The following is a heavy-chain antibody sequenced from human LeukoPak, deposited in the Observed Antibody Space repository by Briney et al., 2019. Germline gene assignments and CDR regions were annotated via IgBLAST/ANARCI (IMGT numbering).Heavy chain of an antibody. D-gene: IGHD3-10*01. Sequence: SETLSLTCTVSDDSITMYYWTWIRQPPGKGLEWIGYVDHTESTKFNPSLNGRVSISRDTSNNFFSLRLRSVTAADTAVYYCARIFRGAYFDYWGQGTLVTVSS. J-gene: IGHJ4*02. CDR3: ARIFRGAYFDY. CDR1: DDSITMYY. CDR2: VDHTEST. V-gene: IGHV4-59*01.